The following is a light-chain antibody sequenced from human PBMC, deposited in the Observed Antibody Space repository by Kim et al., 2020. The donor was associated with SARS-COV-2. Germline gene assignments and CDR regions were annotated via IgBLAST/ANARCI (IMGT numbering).Light chain of an antibody. V-gene: IGLV2-23*02. CDR2: EVS. J-gene: IGLJ2*01. Sequence: GQSIPISCTGTSSDVGSYNFVSWYQQHPGKAPKLMISEVSKRPSGVSNRFSGSKSGNTASLTISGLQAEDEADYFCCSYAGSNFVIFGGGTKLTVL. CDR1: SSDVGSYNF. CDR3: CSYAGSNFVI.